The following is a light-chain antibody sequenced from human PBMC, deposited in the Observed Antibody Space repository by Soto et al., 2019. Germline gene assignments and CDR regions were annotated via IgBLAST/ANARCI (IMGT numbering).Light chain of an antibody. V-gene: IGKV3-20*01. Sequence: EIVLTQSPGTLSLSPGERATLSCRASQSFTSTSLAWYQQKPGQAPRLLISGASRRAAGIPDRFSGSGSGTDFTLTISRLESEDFAVYYCQQYGSSPRLTFGGGTKVEIK. CDR3: QQYGSSPRLT. CDR2: GAS. CDR1: QSFTSTS. J-gene: IGKJ4*01.